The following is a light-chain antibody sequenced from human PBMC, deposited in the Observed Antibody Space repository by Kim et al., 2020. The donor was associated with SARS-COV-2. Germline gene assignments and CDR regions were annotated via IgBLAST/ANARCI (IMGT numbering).Light chain of an antibody. Sequence: VPPEQTAPSPCSGDKLVNKYASWYQQNPGQSPVLVIFLGTKRPSGFPDRFSGSYSRNTATLTISETQAMDEAAYYCQAWDSGSAVFGGGTQLTVL. CDR1: KLVNKY. CDR2: LGT. J-gene: IGLJ2*01. V-gene: IGLV3-1*01. CDR3: QAWDSGSAV.